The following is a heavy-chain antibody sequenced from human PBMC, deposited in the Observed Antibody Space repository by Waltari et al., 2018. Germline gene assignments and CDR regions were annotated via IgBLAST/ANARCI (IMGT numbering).Heavy chain of an antibody. J-gene: IGHJ6*02. CDR3: ARDGSSWYYYYGMDV. CDR2: IYSGGST. V-gene: IGHV3-53*01. Sequence: EVQLVESGGGLIQPGGSLRLSCAASGFTVSSNYMSWVRQAPGKGLEWVSVIYSGGSTYYADSVKGRFTISRDNSKNTLYLQMNSLRAEDTAVYYCARDGSSWYYYYGMDVWGQGTTVTVSS. D-gene: IGHD6-13*01. CDR1: GFTVSSNY.